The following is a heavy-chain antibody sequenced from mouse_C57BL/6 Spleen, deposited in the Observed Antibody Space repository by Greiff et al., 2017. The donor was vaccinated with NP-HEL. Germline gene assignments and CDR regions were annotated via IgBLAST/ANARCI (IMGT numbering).Heavy chain of an antibody. CDR1: GYSFTSYY. Sequence: VQLQQSGPELVKPGASVKISCKASGYSFTSYYIHWVKQRPGQGLEWIGWIYPGSGNTKYNEKFKGKATLTADTSSSTAYMQLSSLTSEDSAVYYCARSDYSKDAMDYWGQGTSVTVSS. V-gene: IGHV1-66*01. D-gene: IGHD2-5*01. J-gene: IGHJ4*01. CDR3: ARSDYSKDAMDY. CDR2: IYPGSGNT.